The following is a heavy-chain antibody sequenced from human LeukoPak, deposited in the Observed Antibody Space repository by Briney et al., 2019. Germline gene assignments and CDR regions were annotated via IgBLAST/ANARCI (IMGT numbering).Heavy chain of an antibody. J-gene: IGHJ6*03. CDR2: ISSSSSYI. V-gene: IGHV3-21*01. D-gene: IGHD4-23*01. CDR1: GFAFNTYT. Sequence: GGSLRLSCAVSGFAFNTYTMTWVRQAPGKGLEWVSSISSSSSYIYYADSVKGRFTISRDNAKNSLYLQMNSLRAEDTAVYYCARDLRWITGYMDVWGKGTTVTVSS. CDR3: ARDLRWITGYMDV.